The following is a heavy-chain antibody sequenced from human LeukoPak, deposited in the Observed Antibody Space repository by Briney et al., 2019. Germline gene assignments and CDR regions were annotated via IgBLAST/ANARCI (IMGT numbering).Heavy chain of an antibody. D-gene: IGHD3-22*01. J-gene: IGHJ4*02. Sequence: PGGSLRLSCVASRFTFSSYWMSWVRQAPGKGLEWVANIKQDGSEKYYVDSVKGRFTISRDNARNSLYLLMNSLRAEDTAIYYCARDRGSDTSGYEDFDYWGQGTLVTVSS. V-gene: IGHV3-7*01. CDR1: RFTFSSYW. CDR3: ARDRGSDTSGYEDFDY. CDR2: IKQDGSEK.